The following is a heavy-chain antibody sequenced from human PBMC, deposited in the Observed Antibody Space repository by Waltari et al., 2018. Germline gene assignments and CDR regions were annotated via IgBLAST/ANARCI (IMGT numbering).Heavy chain of an antibody. Sequence: EVQLLESGGGLVQPGGSLRLSCAASGFTFSSYAISWVRQAPGKGLEWVSAISGSGGSTYYADSVKGRFTISRDNSKNTLYLQMNSLRAEDTAVYYCARGMTPDYDILTGPFDYWGQGILVTVSS. CDR3: ARGMTPDYDILTGPFDY. CDR1: GFTFSSYA. J-gene: IGHJ4*02. D-gene: IGHD3-9*01. CDR2: ISGSGGST. V-gene: IGHV3-23*01.